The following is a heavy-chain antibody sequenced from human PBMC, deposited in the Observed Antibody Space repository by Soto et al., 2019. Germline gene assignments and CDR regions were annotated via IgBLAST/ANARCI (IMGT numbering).Heavy chain of an antibody. Sequence: ASVKVSCKASGYTFTSYVISWVRQAPGQGLEWMGWISAYNGNTNYAQKLQGRVTMTTDTSTSTAYMELRSLRSDDTAVYYCARDRYDFWSGYETAYYFDDWGQGTLVTVSS. CDR2: ISAYNGNT. V-gene: IGHV1-18*01. J-gene: IGHJ4*02. CDR3: ARDRYDFWSGYETAYYFDD. D-gene: IGHD3-3*01. CDR1: GYTFTSYV.